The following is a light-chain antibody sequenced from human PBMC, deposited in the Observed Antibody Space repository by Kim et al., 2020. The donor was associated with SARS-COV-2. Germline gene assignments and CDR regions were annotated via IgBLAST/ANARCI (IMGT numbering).Light chain of an antibody. CDR3: AAWDDSLKGV. J-gene: IGLJ3*02. CDR1: SSNIGSNT. CDR2: CNN. Sequence: QSVLTQPPSASGTPGQRVTISCSGSSSNIGSNTVNWYQQLPGTAPKLLIYCNNQRPSGVPDRFSGSKSGTSASLTISGLQSEDEADYYCAAWDDSLKGVFGGGTKLTVL. V-gene: IGLV1-44*01.